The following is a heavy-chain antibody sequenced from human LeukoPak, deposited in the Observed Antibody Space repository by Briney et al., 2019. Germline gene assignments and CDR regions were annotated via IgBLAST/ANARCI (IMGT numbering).Heavy chain of an antibody. CDR1: GGSISSGVYY. D-gene: IGHD3-22*01. Sequence: SETLSLTCTVSGGSISSGVYYWSWIRQHPGKGLEWIGYIYYSGSTYYNPSLKSRVTISVDTSKNQFSLKLSSVTAADTAVYYCARTQYYDSSGSSYYFDYWGQGTLVTVSS. V-gene: IGHV4-31*03. CDR3: ARTQYYDSSGSSYYFDY. J-gene: IGHJ4*02. CDR2: IYYSGST.